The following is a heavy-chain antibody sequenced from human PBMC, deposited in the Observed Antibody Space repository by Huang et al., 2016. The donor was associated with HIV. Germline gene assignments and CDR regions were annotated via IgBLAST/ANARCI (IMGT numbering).Heavy chain of an antibody. CDR2: INDNGYT. CDR3: ARASWYEPRSWYFGL. CDR1: GGSVSGHY. J-gene: IGHJ2*01. V-gene: IGHV4-34*01. Sequence: QVQLQQWGAGLLKPSETLSLTCAVYGGSVSGHYWSWIRQPPGKGLDWIAEINDNGYTNYNPSLKSRGTISVHTSRNQFSLKLNSVTAADAAVYYCARASWYEPRSWYFGLWGRGTLVTVSS. D-gene: IGHD6-13*01.